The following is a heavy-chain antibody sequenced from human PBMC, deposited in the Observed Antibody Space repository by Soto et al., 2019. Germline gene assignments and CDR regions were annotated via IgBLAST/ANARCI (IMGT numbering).Heavy chain of an antibody. J-gene: IGHJ6*02. V-gene: IGHV2-5*02. D-gene: IGHD2-15*01. Sequence: QITLKESGPTLVKPTQTLTLTCTFSGFSLSSSGVGVGWIRQPPGKAPEWLALIYWDEDKRYSPSLKTRLTIPKDTSTNEVVLTLTNIDPVDTGTYYCAHKGGRGAGMDVWGQGTTVTVSS. CDR3: AHKGGRGAGMDV. CDR2: IYWDEDK. CDR1: GFSLSSSGVG.